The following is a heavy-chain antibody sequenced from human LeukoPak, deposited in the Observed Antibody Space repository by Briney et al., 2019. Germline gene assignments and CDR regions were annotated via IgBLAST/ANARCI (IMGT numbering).Heavy chain of an antibody. D-gene: IGHD3-3*01. CDR1: GGSLSSGGYY. CDR2: IYYSGST. Sequence: SETLSVTCTVSGGSLSSGGYYWSWIRQHPGKGLEWIGYIYYSGSTYYNPSLKSRVTISVDTSKNQFSLKLSSVTAADTAVYYCASSSGRNYDFWSGYPYFDYWGQGTLVTVSS. J-gene: IGHJ4*02. CDR3: ASSSGRNYDFWSGYPYFDY. V-gene: IGHV4-31*03.